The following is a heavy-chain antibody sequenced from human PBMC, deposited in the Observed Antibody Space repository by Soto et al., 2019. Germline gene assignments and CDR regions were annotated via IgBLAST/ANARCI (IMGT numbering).Heavy chain of an antibody. CDR2: IYYSGST. Sequence: PSEALSLTCTVSGGFIISYYWSWIRQPPWKGLEWIGYIYYSGSTNYNPSLKSRVTISVDTSKNQFSLKLSSVTAADTAVYYCARGLTYYDFWSGLSYYGMDVWGQGTTVTVSS. D-gene: IGHD3-3*01. V-gene: IGHV4-59*01. CDR1: GGFIISYY. J-gene: IGHJ6*02. CDR3: ARGLTYYDFWSGLSYYGMDV.